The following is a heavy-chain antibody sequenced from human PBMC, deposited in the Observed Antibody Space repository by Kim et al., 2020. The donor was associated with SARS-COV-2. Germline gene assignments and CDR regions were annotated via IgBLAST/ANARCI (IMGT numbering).Heavy chain of an antibody. Sequence: SETLSLTCTVSGGSIGNYYWTWIRQSPGKALEWMGFIHQSGKTNYNPSLNSRVIMSVDTSKNKFFLNLSSVTAAATALYFCAREDSGWYNGCFFYNGLDVWGPGTTVTVSS. CDR2: IHQSGKT. CDR1: GGSIGNYY. J-gene: IGHJ6*02. D-gene: IGHD6-19*01. V-gene: IGHV4-59*01. CDR3: AREDSGWYNGCFFYNGLDV.